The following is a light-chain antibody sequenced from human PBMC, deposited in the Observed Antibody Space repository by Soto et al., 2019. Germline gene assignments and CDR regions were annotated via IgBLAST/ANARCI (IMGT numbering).Light chain of an antibody. CDR3: QQSNSVPWT. V-gene: IGKV1-12*01. CDR2: ATS. Sequence: QITKSPSSVSASVGARVILTCRASQRISSWLAWYHKRQGKAPKLLIYATSTLETGVPSRFSGSGSGRDLTITISSLQPEDLGTYFCQQSNSVPWTFGRGTKVDIK. J-gene: IGKJ1*01. CDR1: QRISSW.